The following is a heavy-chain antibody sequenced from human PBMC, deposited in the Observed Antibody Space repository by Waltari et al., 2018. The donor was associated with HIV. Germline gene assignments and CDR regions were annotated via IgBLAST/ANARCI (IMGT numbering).Heavy chain of an antibody. J-gene: IGHJ4*02. Sequence: QVQLVQSGAEVKKPGASVKVSCKASGYTFSDYYTHWVRQAPGKGLEWMGWIDPNSGGTNYAQKFQGRVTMTRDTSTSTAYMELGRLRSDDTAVYYCAREGFGFDYWGQGTLVTVSS. CDR2: IDPNSGGT. D-gene: IGHD3-16*01. CDR3: AREGFGFDY. CDR1: GYTFSDYY. V-gene: IGHV1-2*02.